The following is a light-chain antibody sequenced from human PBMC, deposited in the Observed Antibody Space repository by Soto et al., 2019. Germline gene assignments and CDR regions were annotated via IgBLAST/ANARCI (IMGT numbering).Light chain of an antibody. CDR1: QSVSSN. Sequence: ETVMTQSPATLSVSPGERATLSCRASQSVSSNLAWYQQKPGQAPRLLIYGASTRATGIPARFSGSGSGTEFTLTISSLQSEDFAVYHCQQYDNWWTFGQGTKVDIK. CDR2: GAS. J-gene: IGKJ1*01. V-gene: IGKV3-15*01. CDR3: QQYDNWWT.